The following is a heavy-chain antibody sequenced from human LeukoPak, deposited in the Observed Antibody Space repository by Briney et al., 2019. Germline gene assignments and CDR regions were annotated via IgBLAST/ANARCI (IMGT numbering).Heavy chain of an antibody. CDR2: IWYDGSNK. CDR1: GFTFSSYG. Sequence: GGSLRLSCAASGFTFSSYGMHWVRQAPGKGLEWVAGIWYDGSNKYYADSVKGRFTISRDNSKNTLYLQMNSLRAEDTAVYYCARVPDGYPFDYWGQGTLVTVSS. V-gene: IGHV3-33*01. D-gene: IGHD5-24*01. CDR3: ARVPDGYPFDY. J-gene: IGHJ4*02.